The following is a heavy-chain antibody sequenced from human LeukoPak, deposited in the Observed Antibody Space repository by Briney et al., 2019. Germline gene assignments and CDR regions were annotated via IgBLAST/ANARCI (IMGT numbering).Heavy chain of an antibody. V-gene: IGHV3-9*01. CDR2: ISWNSGSI. D-gene: IGHD2-2*01. Sequence: GRSLRLSCAASGFTFDDYAMHWVRQAPGKGLEWVSGISWNSGSIGYADSVKGRFTISRDNAKNSLYLQMNSLGAEDTAVSYCAKGALYCSSTSCYRYYYYGMDVWGQGTTVTVSS. CDR3: AKGALYCSSTSCYRYYYYGMDV. CDR1: GFTFDDYA. J-gene: IGHJ6*02.